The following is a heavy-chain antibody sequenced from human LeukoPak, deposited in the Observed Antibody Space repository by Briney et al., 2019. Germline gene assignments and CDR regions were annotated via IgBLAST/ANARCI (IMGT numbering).Heavy chain of an antibody. V-gene: IGHV3-30*18. D-gene: IGHD6-19*01. J-gene: IGHJ4*02. Sequence: GESLRLSCAASGFTFSSSDLHWVRQAPGKGLEWVAVISYGGSNRYYADSVKGRSTISRDNSKNTLYLQMNSLRAEDTAVYYCAKGVGGSSGIDYYWGQGTLVTVSS. CDR2: ISYGGSNR. CDR3: AKGVGGSSGIDYY. CDR1: GFTFSSSD.